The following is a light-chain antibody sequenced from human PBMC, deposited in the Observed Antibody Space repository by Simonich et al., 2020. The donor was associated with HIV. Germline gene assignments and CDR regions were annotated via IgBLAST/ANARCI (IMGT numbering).Light chain of an antibody. CDR3: QSYDSSSHWV. V-gene: IGLV6-57*03. CDR1: SCSTASNY. CDR2: EAN. J-gene: IGLJ3*02. Sequence: NFMLTQPHSVSESPGNTVTSSCTRSSCSTASNYVHWYQQRPGSAPTTVIYEANQRPSGVPDRFSGSIDSSSNSASLTFSGLKTEDEADYSCQSYDSSSHWVFGGGTKLTVL.